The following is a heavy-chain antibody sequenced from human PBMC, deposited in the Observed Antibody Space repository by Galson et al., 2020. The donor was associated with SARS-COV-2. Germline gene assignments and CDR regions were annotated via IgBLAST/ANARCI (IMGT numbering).Heavy chain of an antibody. Sequence: GESLKISCEASGYTFSTYGISWVRQATGQGLEWMGCTSADNGNTKYAQKFQGRISMTTDVSTSTAYMELRSLGSDDTAVYYCARGVAVAPIFYYDRDVGGRGRTV. CDR3: ARGVAVAPIFYYDRDV. CDR2: TSADNGNT. J-gene: IGHJ6*03. D-gene: IGHD3-3*01. CDR1: GYTFSTYG. V-gene: IGHV1-18*01.